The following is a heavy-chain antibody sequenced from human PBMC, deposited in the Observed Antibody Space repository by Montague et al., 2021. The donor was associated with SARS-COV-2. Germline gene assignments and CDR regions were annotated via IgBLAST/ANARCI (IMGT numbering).Heavy chain of an antibody. Sequence: SLRLSCAASGFTFSSYAMHWVRQAPGKGLEWVAVISYDGTNEYYADSVKGRFTISRDNSKNTLYLRMNSLRAEDTAVYYCAREGITAAGKDFDYWGQGTLVTVSS. CDR2: ISYDGTNE. J-gene: IGHJ4*02. CDR1: GFTFSSYA. CDR3: AREGITAAGKDFDY. V-gene: IGHV3-30*04. D-gene: IGHD6-13*01.